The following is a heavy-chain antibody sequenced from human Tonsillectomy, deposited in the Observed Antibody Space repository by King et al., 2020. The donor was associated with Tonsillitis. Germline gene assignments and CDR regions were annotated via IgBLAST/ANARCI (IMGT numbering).Heavy chain of an antibody. CDR3: ARVLGQWLVRRRGHEYCFDY. J-gene: IGHJ4*02. CDR2: ISSSGSTI. CDR1: GFTFRDYY. Sequence: QVQLVESGGGLVKPGGSLRLSCAVSGFTFRDYYMSWIRQAPGKGLEWVSYISSSGSTIYYADSVKGRFTISRDNAKNSLYLQMNSLRAEDTAVYYCARVLGQWLVRRRGHEYCFDYWGQGTLVTVSS. D-gene: IGHD6-19*01. V-gene: IGHV3-11*01.